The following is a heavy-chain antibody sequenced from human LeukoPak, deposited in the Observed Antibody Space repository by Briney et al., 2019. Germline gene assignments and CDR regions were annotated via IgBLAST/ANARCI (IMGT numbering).Heavy chain of an antibody. CDR1: GFTFSSYS. CDR2: ISSSSSYI. J-gene: IGHJ1*01. V-gene: IGHV3-21*01. Sequence: PGGSLRLSCAVSGFTFSSYSMNWVRQAPGKGLEWVSSISSSSSYIYYADSVKGRFTISRDNAKNSLYLQMNSLRAEDTAVYYCARGSNWPEYFQHWGQGTLVTVSS. CDR3: ARGSNWPEYFQH. D-gene: IGHD1-20*01.